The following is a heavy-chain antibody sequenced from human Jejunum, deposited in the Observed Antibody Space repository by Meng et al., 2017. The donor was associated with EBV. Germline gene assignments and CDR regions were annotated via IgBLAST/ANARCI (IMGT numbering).Heavy chain of an antibody. V-gene: IGHV3-30*18. CDR1: GFTFSGYA. Sequence: QVEEVAVGGGLVPTWRSLRLSCAAFGFTFSGYAMHWVRQAPGKGLEWVAVISDDGSNKYYVDSVKGRFTISRDNSENSLYLQMNTLRAEDTAVYYCAKDEGYSGSYWADHWGQGTLVTVSS. CDR3: AKDEGYSGSYWADH. J-gene: IGHJ4*02. D-gene: IGHD1-26*01. CDR2: ISDDGSNK.